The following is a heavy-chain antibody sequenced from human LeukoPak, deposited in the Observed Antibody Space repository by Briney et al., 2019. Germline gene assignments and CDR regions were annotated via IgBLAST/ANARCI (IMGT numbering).Heavy chain of an antibody. CDR1: GFTFSSYA. CDR3: QGSYDAFDI. Sequence: GRSLRLSCAASGFTFSSYAMHWVRQAPGKGLEWVAVISYDESNKYYADSVKGRFTISRDNSKNTLYLQMNSLRAEDTAVYYCQGSYDAFDIWGQGTMVTVSS. J-gene: IGHJ3*02. CDR2: ISYDESNK. V-gene: IGHV3-30-3*01. D-gene: IGHD1-26*01.